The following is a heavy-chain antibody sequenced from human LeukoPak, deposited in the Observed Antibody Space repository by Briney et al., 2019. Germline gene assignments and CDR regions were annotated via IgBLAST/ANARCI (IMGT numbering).Heavy chain of an antibody. J-gene: IGHJ3*02. D-gene: IGHD4-17*01. CDR1: GGTFSSYA. CDR3: ARAVTTSYDAFDI. Sequence: TSVKVSCKASGGTFSSYAISWVRQAPGQGLEWMGRIIPILGIANYAQRFQGRVTITADESTSTAYMGLSSLRSEDTAVYYCARAVTTSYDAFDIWGQGTMVTVSS. CDR2: IIPILGIA. V-gene: IGHV1-69*04.